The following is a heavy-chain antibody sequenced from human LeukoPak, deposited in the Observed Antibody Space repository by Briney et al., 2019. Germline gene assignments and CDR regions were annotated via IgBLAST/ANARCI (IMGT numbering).Heavy chain of an antibody. V-gene: IGHV4-38-2*02. Sequence: SETLSLTCTVSGYSISSGYYWGWVRQPPGQGLEWIGSIYHSGSTYYNPSLKSRVTISVDTSKNQFSLKLSSVTAADTAVYYCARDTDPKKLYLFGYWGQGTLVTVSS. CDR1: GYSISSGYY. D-gene: IGHD4-17*01. CDR3: ARDTDPKKLYLFGY. CDR2: IYHSGST. J-gene: IGHJ4*02.